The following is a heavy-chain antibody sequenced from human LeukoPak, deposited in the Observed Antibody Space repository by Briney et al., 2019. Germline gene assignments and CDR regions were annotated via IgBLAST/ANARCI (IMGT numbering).Heavy chain of an antibody. V-gene: IGHV4-59*08. CDR1: GGSISSLY. D-gene: IGHD6-6*01. Sequence: NPSETLSLTCSVSGGSISSLYWSWIRQPPGKGLEWIGYIYYTGSTNYNTSLKSRVTMFVDMSKNQFSLRLSSVTAADTAVYYCARHRAYSSSSPFDYWGQGTLVTVSS. J-gene: IGHJ4*02. CDR3: ARHRAYSSSSPFDY. CDR2: IYYTGST.